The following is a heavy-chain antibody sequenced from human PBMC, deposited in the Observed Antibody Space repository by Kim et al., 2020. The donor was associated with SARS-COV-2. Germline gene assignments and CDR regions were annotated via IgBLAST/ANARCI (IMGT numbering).Heavy chain of an antibody. CDR2: ISWNSNDV. J-gene: IGHJ4*02. Sequence: GGSLRLSCAASGFTFGDCAMHWVRQAPGKGLGWVSGISWNSNDVSYADSVTGRFTISRDNAKNSLYLQMSRWGPEDTAFYYCAKSTQWLRCLDYWGQGTLVTVSS. CDR3: AKSTQWLRCLDY. CDR1: GFTFGDCA. V-gene: IGHV3-9*01. D-gene: IGHD5-12*01.